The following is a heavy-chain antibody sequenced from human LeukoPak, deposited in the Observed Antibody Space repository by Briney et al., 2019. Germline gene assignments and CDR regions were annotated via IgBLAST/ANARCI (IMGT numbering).Heavy chain of an antibody. CDR2: INPSGGST. V-gene: IGHV1-46*01. CDR1: GYTFTSYY. D-gene: IGHD3-9*01. J-gene: IGHJ5*02. Sequence: ASVKVSCKASGYTFTSYYMHWVRQAPGQGLEWMGIINPSGGSTSYAQKFQGRVTMTRDTPTSTVYMELSSLRSEDTAVYYCARDRSAVLRYFDWLLGANWFDPWGQGTLVTVSS. CDR3: ARDRSAVLRYFDWLLGANWFDP.